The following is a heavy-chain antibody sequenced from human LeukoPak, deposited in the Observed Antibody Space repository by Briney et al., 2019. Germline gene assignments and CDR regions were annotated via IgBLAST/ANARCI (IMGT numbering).Heavy chain of an antibody. CDR2: INHSGST. Sequence: SETPSLTCAVYGGSFSGYYWSWIRQPPGKGLEWIGEINHSGSTNYNPSLKSRVTISVDTSKNQFSLKLSSVTAADTAVYYCARLVVRGVLGYYYYMDVWGKGTTVTISS. CDR1: GGSFSGYY. CDR3: ARLVVRGVLGYYYYMDV. D-gene: IGHD3-10*01. J-gene: IGHJ6*03. V-gene: IGHV4-34*01.